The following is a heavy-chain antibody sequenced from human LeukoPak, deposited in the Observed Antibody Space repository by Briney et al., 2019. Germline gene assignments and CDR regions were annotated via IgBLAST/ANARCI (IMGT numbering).Heavy chain of an antibody. V-gene: IGHV3-15*01. CDR1: GFTFSHAW. D-gene: IGHD3-10*01. CDR3: TVVNYGSGSYPLGS. Sequence: GVSLRLSCAASGFTFSHAWMSWVRQAPGKGLELVARIKNKPDGGTSDYTAPVKGRFTISRDDSKSTLYLQMNSLKTEDTAVYYCTVVNYGSGSYPLGSWGQGTLVTVSS. J-gene: IGHJ5*02. CDR2: IKNKPDGGTS.